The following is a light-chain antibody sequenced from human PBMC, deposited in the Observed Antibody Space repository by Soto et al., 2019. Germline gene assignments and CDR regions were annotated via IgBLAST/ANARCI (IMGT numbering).Light chain of an antibody. CDR2: WGF. Sequence: DIVMTQSPDSLAVSLGERATISCKSSQSVLYSSNNKNDLAWYQQKPGQSPKLLISWGFIRESGVPDRFSGSGSGTDFTITISSLQAVDVAVYYCQQYYGSPPRTFGQGTKVEIK. CDR1: QSVLYSSNNKND. CDR3: QQYYGSPPRT. V-gene: IGKV4-1*01. J-gene: IGKJ1*01.